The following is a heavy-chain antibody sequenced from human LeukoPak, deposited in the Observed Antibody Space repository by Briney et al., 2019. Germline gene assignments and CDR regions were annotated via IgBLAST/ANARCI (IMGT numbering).Heavy chain of an antibody. CDR2: IKSKTDGGTT. V-gene: IGHV3-15*07. D-gene: IGHD3-22*01. J-gene: IGHJ4*02. CDR3: TTLQYSYYYDSSGYPGG. CDR1: GSTFSNAW. Sequence: GGSLRLSCAASGSTFSNAWMNWVRQAPGKGLEWVGRIKSKTDGGTTDYAAPVKGRFTISRDDSKNTLYLQMNSLKTEDAAVYYCTTLQYSYYYDSSGYPGGWGQGTLVTVSS.